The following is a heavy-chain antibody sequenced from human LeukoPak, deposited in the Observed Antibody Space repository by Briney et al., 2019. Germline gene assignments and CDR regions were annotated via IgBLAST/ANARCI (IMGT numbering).Heavy chain of an antibody. Sequence: ASVKVSCKASGYTFTGYYMHWVRQAPGQGLEWMGIINPSGGSTSYAQKFQGRVTMTRDMSTSTVYMELSSLRSEDTAVYYCARDGDMDRAFDIWGQGTMVTVSS. V-gene: IGHV1-46*01. CDR1: GYTFTGYY. CDR3: ARDGDMDRAFDI. J-gene: IGHJ3*02. D-gene: IGHD1-14*01. CDR2: INPSGGST.